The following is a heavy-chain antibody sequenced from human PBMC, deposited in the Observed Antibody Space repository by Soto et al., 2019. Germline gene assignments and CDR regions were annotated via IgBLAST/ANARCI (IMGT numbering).Heavy chain of an antibody. CDR3: ARGPAAAVASTVNWFDP. J-gene: IGHJ5*02. CDR2: IIPIFGTA. V-gene: IGHV1-69*13. Sequence: SVKVSCKASGGTFSSYAISWVRQAPGQGLEWMGGIIPIFGTANYAQKFQGRVTITADESTSTAYMELSSLRSEDTAVYYCARGPAAAVASTVNWFDPWGQGTLVTVSS. D-gene: IGHD6-13*01. CDR1: GGTFSSYA.